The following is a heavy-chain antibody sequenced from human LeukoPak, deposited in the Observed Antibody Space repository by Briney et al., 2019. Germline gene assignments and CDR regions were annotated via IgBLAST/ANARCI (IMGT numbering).Heavy chain of an antibody. D-gene: IGHD3-22*01. J-gene: IGHJ4*02. Sequence: GGSLRLSCAASGFTFSSYAMSWVRQAPGKGLEWVSAISGSGGSTYYADSVKGRFTISRDNSKNTLYLQMNSLRAEDTAVYYCAKGETYYYDSSGYSDPLDYWGQGTLVTVSS. CDR2: ISGSGGST. CDR1: GFTFSSYA. V-gene: IGHV3-23*01. CDR3: AKGETYYYDSSGYSDPLDY.